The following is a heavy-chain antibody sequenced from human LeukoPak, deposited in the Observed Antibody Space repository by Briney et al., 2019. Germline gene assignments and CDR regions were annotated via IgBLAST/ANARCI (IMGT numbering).Heavy chain of an antibody. CDR3: ARAGKYSGNWYEVPNLDY. D-gene: IGHD6-13*01. CDR1: GYTFTGYY. J-gene: IGHJ4*02. V-gene: IGHV1-2*02. Sequence: GPVKVSCKASGYTFTGYYMHWVRQAPGQGLEWMGWINPNSGGTNYAQKFQGRVTMTRDTSISTAYMELSRLRSDDTAVYYCARAGKYSGNWYEVPNLDYWGQGTLVTVSS. CDR2: INPNSGGT.